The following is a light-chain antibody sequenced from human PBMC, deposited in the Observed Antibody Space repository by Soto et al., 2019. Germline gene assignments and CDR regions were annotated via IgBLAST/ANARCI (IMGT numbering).Light chain of an antibody. V-gene: IGKV1-5*01. J-gene: IGKJ1*01. CDR3: QHYKMYSPWT. CDR1: QSITTW. CDR2: DVS. Sequence: DIQMTQSPSTVSAYVGDSVTITCRASQSITTWFAWYQQRPGKDPQHLIYDVSSLQNGVPSRFDGRGSGTEFTLTISSRQPDDFATYSCQHYKMYSPWTFGQGTKVEIK.